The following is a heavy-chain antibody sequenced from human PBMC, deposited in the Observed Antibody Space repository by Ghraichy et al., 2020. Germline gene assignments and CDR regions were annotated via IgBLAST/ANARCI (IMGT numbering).Heavy chain of an antibody. CDR2: INHSGST. D-gene: IGHD5-12*01. V-gene: IGHV4-34*01. CDR3: ATDSGYDSDAFDI. Sequence: SQTLSLTCAVYGGSFSGYYWSWIRQPPGKGLEWIGEINHSGSTNYNPSLKSRVTISVDTSKNQFSLKLSSVTAADTAVYYCATDSGYDSDAFDIWGQGTMVTVSS. J-gene: IGHJ3*02. CDR1: GGSFSGYY.